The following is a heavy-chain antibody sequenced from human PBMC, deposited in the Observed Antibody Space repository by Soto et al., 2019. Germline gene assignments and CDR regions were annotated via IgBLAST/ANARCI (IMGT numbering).Heavy chain of an antibody. CDR3: ARCRRAMAPDDGFHI. J-gene: IGHJ3*02. Sequence: GESLIISCKGSGYSFTSYWIGCVRHLPGTGMEWMGIIYPGDSDTRYSPSFQGQVTISADKSISTAYLQWSSLKASDTAMYYCARCRRAMAPDDGFHIWGQGTIVTV. V-gene: IGHV5-51*01. CDR2: IYPGDSDT. CDR1: GYSFTSYW. D-gene: IGHD5-18*01.